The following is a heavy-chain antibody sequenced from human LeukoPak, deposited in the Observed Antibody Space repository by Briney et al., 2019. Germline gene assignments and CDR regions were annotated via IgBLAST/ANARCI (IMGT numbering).Heavy chain of an antibody. D-gene: IGHD1-26*01. CDR1: GFPLSSHA. V-gene: IGHV3-23*01. Sequence: GGSLRLSCAASGFPLSSHAMSWLRPSPGKGPEGVSAFGPTCKQYYADSLKGRITLSRDISKNTLYLQMSSKRATDTGVVYCAREEWESKMGHFDFWGRDTLVTVSS. CDR3: AREEWESKMGHFDF. CDR2: FGPTCKQ. J-gene: IGHJ4*02.